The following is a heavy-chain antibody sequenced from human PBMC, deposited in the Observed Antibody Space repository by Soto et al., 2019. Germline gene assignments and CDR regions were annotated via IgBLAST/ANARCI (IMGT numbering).Heavy chain of an antibody. CDR3: AKDRQPDGRWNIDS. D-gene: IGHD1-1*01. CDR2: IIGGGTT. V-gene: IGHV3-23*01. Sequence: EVQLLESGGGLGQPGGSLRLSCAASGFTFSTYTMNWVRHGPGQGLESVSAIIGGGTTYYADSGKGRFTISRDDSQNTLYLKMNRMRAEDTDIYYHAKDRQPDGRWNIDSRGKRAKITVSS. J-gene: IGHJ5*01. CDR1: GFTFSTYT.